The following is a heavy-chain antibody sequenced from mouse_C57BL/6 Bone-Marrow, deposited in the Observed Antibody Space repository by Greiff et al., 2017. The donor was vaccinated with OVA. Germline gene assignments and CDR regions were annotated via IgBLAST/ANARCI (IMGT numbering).Heavy chain of an antibody. D-gene: IGHD3-1*01. Sequence: VKLQESGPELVKPGASVKLSCKASGYTFTSYDINWVKQRPGQGLEWIGWIYPRDGSTKYNEKFKGKATLTVDTSSSTAYMELHSLTSEDSAVYYCARDRGRAWFAYWGQGTLVTVSA. CDR2: IYPRDGST. V-gene: IGHV1-85*01. CDR3: ARDRGRAWFAY. J-gene: IGHJ3*01. CDR1: GYTFTSYD.